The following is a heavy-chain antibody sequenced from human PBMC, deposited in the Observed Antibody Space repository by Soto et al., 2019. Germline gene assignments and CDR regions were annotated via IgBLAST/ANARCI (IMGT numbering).Heavy chain of an antibody. Sequence: SSETLSLTCTVSGGSISSYYWSWIRQPPGKGLEWIGYIYYSGSTNYNPSLKSRVTISVDTSKNQFSLKLSSVTAADTAVYYCARVGLYGYCSGGSCREGNWFDPWGQGTLVTVSS. D-gene: IGHD2-15*01. V-gene: IGHV4-59*01. J-gene: IGHJ5*02. CDR3: ARVGLYGYCSGGSCREGNWFDP. CDR2: IYYSGST. CDR1: GGSISSYY.